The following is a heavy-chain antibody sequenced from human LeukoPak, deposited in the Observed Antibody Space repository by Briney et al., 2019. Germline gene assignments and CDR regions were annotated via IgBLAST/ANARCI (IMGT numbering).Heavy chain of an antibody. CDR3: ARGRDILTGSLGNFDY. V-gene: IGHV1-8*03. D-gene: IGHD3-9*01. CDR2: MNPNSGNT. CDR1: GYTFTSYD. J-gene: IGHJ4*02. Sequence: ASVKVSCKASGYTFTSYDINWVRQATGQGLEWMGWMNPNSGNTGYAQKFQGRVTITRNTSISTAYMELSSLRSEDTAVYYCARGRDILTGSLGNFDYWGQGTLVTVSS.